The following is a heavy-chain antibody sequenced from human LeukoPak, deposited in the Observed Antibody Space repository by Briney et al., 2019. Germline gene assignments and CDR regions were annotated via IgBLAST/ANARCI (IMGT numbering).Heavy chain of an antibody. CDR2: ISYDGSNK. CDR1: GFTFSSYA. D-gene: IGHD1-7*01. Sequence: PGGSLRLSCAASGFTFSSYAMHWVRQAPGKGLEWVAVISYDGSNKYYADSVKGRFTISRDNSKNTLYLQMNSLRAEDTAVYYCAKGGTDPENYYYYMDVWGKGTTATVSS. V-gene: IGHV3-30-3*01. CDR3: AKGGTDPENYYYYMDV. J-gene: IGHJ6*03.